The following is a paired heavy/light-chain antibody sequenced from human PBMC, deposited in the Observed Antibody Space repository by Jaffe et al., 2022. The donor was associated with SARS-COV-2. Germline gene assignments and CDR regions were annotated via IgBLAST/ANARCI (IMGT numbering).Heavy chain of an antibody. D-gene: IGHD3-10*01. V-gene: IGHV4-39*01. CDR1: GGSISSSSYY. CDR2: IYYSGST. J-gene: IGHJ5*02. CDR3: ASRNDPVRDETVSGGSGSYYKIPRGNWFDP. Sequence: QLQLQESGPGLVKPSETLSLTCTVSGGSISSSSYYWGWIRQPPGKGLEWIGSIYYSGSTYYNPSLKSRVTISVDTSKNQFSLKLSSVTAADTAVYYCASRNDPVRDETVSGGSGSYYKIPRGNWFDPWGQGTLVTVSS.
Light chain of an antibody. V-gene: IGKV3-15*01. CDR3: QQYNNWLLT. CDR2: GAS. CDR1: QSVSSN. Sequence: EIVMTQSPATLSVSPGERATLSCRASQSVSSNLAWYQQKPGQAPRLLIYGASTRATGIPARFSGSGSGTEFTLTISSLQSEDFAVYYCQQYNNWLLTFGQGTKLEIK. J-gene: IGKJ2*01.